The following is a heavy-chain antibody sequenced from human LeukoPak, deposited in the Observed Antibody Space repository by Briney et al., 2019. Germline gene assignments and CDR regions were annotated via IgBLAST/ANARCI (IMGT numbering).Heavy chain of an antibody. CDR3: ARGHYGLDV. J-gene: IGHJ6*02. Sequence: GGSLRLSCAASGFTFGDHYVSWIRQAPGMGLEWVSYNYVGDDTTYYADSVKGRFTVSRDNAKNPANLQMNSLRVEDTAVYYCARGHYGLDVWGQGTTVTVSS. V-gene: IGHV3-11*01. CDR1: GFTFGDHY. CDR2: NYVGDDTT.